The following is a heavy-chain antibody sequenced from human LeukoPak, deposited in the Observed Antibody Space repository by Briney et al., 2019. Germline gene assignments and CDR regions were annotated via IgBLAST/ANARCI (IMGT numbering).Heavy chain of an antibody. J-gene: IGHJ4*02. CDR1: GGSFSGYY. D-gene: IGHD3-3*01. V-gene: IGHV4-34*01. CDR3: ARAYYDFWSGYYYFDY. CDR2: INHSGST. Sequence: SETLSLTCAVYGGSFSGYYWSWIRQPPGKGLEWIGEINHSGSTNYNPSLKSRVTISVDTSKNQFSLKLSSVTAADTAVYYCARAYYDFWSGYYYFDYWGQGTLVTVSS.